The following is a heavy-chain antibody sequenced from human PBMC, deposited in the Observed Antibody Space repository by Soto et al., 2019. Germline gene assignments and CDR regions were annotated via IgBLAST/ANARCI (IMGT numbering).Heavy chain of an antibody. CDR2: IYYSGST. Sequence: PSETLSLTCTVSGGSISSSSYYWGWIRQPPGKGLEWIGSIYYSGSTYYNPSLKSRVTISVDTSKNQFSLKLSSVTAADTAVYYCARRGYSYGYWFDPWGQGTLVTVSS. J-gene: IGHJ5*02. CDR1: GGSISSSSYY. D-gene: IGHD5-18*01. V-gene: IGHV4-39*01. CDR3: ARRGYSYGYWFDP.